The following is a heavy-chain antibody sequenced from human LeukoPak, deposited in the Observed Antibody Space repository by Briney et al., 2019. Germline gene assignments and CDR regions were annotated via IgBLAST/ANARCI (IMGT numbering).Heavy chain of an antibody. J-gene: IGHJ4*02. CDR2: ISGSGGST. Sequence: PGGSLRLSCAASRFTFSTYAMSWVRQPPGKGLEWVSAISGSGGSTYYADSVKGRFTISRDNSKNTLYVQMNSLRAEDTAVYYCAKDGGSGYYYFDYWGQGTLVTVSS. CDR1: RFTFSTYA. V-gene: IGHV3-23*01. D-gene: IGHD3-22*01. CDR3: AKDGGSGYYYFDY.